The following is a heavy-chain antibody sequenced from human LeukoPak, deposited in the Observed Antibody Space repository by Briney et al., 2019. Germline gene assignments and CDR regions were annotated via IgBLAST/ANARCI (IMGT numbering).Heavy chain of an antibody. J-gene: IGHJ5*02. Sequence: GGSLRLSCAASGFTFSSYAMSWVRQAPGKGLEWLAAISGSGSSKYYVDSVKGRFTISRDNTKNTLYLQMNSLRAEDTAVYYCAEASSAYYYDSSGYQSPNWFDPWGQGTLVTVSS. CDR3: AEASSAYYYDSSGYQSPNWFDP. V-gene: IGHV3-23*01. D-gene: IGHD3-22*01. CDR2: ISGSGSSK. CDR1: GFTFSSYA.